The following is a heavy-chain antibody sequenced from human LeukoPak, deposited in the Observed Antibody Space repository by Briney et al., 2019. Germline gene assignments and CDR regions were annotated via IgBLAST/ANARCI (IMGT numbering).Heavy chain of an antibody. J-gene: IGHJ4*02. CDR1: GGTFSSYA. Sequence: SVNVSCKASGGTFSSYAISWVRQAPGQGLEWMGGIIPIFGTANYAQKFQGRVTITTDESTSTAYMVLSSLRSEDTAVYYCARDRNWGLDYWGQGTLVTVSS. CDR2: IIPIFGTA. CDR3: ARDRNWGLDY. V-gene: IGHV1-69*05. D-gene: IGHD7-27*01.